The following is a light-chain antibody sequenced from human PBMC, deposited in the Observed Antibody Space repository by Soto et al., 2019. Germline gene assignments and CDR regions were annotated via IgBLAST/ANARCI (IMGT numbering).Light chain of an antibody. CDR2: LNSDGSH. V-gene: IGLV4-69*01. CDR1: SGHSSYA. Sequence: QLVLTQSPSASASLGASVKLTCTLSSGHSSYAIAWHQQQPEKGPRYLMKLNSDGSHNKGDGIPDRFSGSSSGAERYLTISSLQYEDEADYYCQTWGTGPWVFGGGTKLTVL. CDR3: QTWGTGPWV. J-gene: IGLJ3*02.